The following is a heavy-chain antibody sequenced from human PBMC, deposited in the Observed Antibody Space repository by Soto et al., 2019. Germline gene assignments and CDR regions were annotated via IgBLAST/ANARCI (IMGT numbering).Heavy chain of an antibody. J-gene: IGHJ4*02. CDR1: GFTFSSYG. V-gene: IGHV3-30*18. Sequence: QVQLVESGGGAVQPGRSLRLSCAASGFTFSSYGLHRVRQAPGKGMEWVAVISYDGNNKYYADSVKGRFTISIDNSKNTLYLQMNSLRAEETAVYYCAKSVYNWNDGFFDYWGQGTLGTFSA. CDR3: AKSVYNWNDGFFDY. D-gene: IGHD1-1*01. CDR2: ISYDGNNK.